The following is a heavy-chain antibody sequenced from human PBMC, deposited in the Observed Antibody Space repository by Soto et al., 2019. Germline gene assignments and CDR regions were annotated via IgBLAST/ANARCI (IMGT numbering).Heavy chain of an antibody. D-gene: IGHD1-20*01. J-gene: IGHJ4*02. V-gene: IGHV5-10-1*01. CDR1: GYNFTSYW. CDR2: IDPSDSYT. CDR3: ASLTPLRDYFDY. Sequence: ESLKISCKGSGYNFTSYWISWVRQMPGKGLEWMGRIDPSDSYTKYSPSFQGHVTISADKSISTAYLQWSSLKASDTAMYYCASLTPLRDYFDYWGQGTLVTVSS.